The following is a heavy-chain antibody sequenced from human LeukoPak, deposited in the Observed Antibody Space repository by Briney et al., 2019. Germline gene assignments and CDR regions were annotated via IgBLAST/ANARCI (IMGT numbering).Heavy chain of an antibody. CDR3: ARIKNGVPNP. D-gene: IGHD3-10*01. J-gene: IGHJ4*02. Sequence: GGSLRLSCVASGFTFNSYIMTWVRQTPGKGLEWVASINSGSSDISYADSVRGQFTISRDNAKNFLFLQMNSLRAEDTAVYYCARIKNGVPNPWGRGTLVTVSS. CDR1: GFTFNSYI. CDR2: INSGSSDI. V-gene: IGHV3-21*01.